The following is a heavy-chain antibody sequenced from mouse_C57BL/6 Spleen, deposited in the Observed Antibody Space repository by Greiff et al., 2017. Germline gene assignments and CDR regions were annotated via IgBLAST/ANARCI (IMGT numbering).Heavy chain of an antibody. CDR3: ARRDNSYFDY. J-gene: IGHJ2*01. D-gene: IGHD1-3*01. Sequence: QVHVKQSGAELVKPGASVKISCKASGYAFSSYWMNWVKQRPGKGLEWIGQIYPGDGDTNYNGKFKGKATLTADKSSSTAYMQLSSLTSEDSAVYFCARRDNSYFDYWGQGTTLTVSS. V-gene: IGHV1-80*01. CDR2: IYPGDGDT. CDR1: GYAFSSYW.